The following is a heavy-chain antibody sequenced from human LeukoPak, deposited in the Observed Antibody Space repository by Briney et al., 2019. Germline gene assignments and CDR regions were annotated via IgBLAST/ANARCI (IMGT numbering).Heavy chain of an antibody. CDR2: IYSGGST. V-gene: IGHV3-53*01. D-gene: IGHD6-13*01. Sequence: GGSLRLSCAASGFTVSSNYMSWVRQAPGKGLEWVSVIYSGGSTYYADSVKGRFTISRDNSKNTLYLQMNSLRAEDTAVYYCAKQPIAAAGIQYYFDYWGQGTLVTVSS. CDR1: GFTVSSNY. CDR3: AKQPIAAAGIQYYFDY. J-gene: IGHJ4*02.